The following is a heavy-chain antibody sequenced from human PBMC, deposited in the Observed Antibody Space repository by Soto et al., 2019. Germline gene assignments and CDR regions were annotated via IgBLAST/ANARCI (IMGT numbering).Heavy chain of an antibody. CDR3: AADYDFWSGYNFDY. V-gene: IGHV1-58*01. CDR1: GFPLTSSA. CDR2: IVVGSGNT. D-gene: IGHD3-3*01. Sequence: SAQVSCNACGFPLTSSAVQWVRQARGQRLEWIGWIVVGSGNTNYAQKFQERVTITRDMSTSTAYMELSSLRSEDTAVYYCAADYDFWSGYNFDYWGQGTLVTVSS. J-gene: IGHJ4*02.